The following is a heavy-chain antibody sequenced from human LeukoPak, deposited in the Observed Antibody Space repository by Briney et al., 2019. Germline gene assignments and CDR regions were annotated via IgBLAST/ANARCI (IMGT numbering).Heavy chain of an antibody. D-gene: IGHD3-9*01. CDR1: GGSISSYY. Sequence: SETLSLTCTVSGGSISSYYWSWIRQPAGKGLEWIGRIYTSGSTNYNPSLKSRVTMSVDTSKNQFSLKLNAVTAADTAVYYCARRDRTYYDILTPWGQGTLVTVSS. V-gene: IGHV4-4*07. J-gene: IGHJ5*02. CDR2: IYTSGST. CDR3: ARRDRTYYDILTP.